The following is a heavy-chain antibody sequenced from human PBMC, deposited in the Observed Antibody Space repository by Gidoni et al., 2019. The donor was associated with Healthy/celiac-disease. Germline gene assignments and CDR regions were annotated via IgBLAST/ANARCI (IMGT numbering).Heavy chain of an antibody. CDR2: IYTSGST. CDR1: GGSISSGSYY. J-gene: IGHJ4*02. D-gene: IGHD3-16*01. Sequence: QVQLQESGPGLVKPSQTLSLTCTVSGGSISSGSYYWSWIRQPAGKGLEWIGRIYTSGSTNYNPSLKSRVTISVDTSKNQFSLKLSSVTAADTAVYYCASLVTFGGDPRRGYFDYWGQGTLVTVSS. CDR3: ASLVTFGGDPRRGYFDY. V-gene: IGHV4-61*02.